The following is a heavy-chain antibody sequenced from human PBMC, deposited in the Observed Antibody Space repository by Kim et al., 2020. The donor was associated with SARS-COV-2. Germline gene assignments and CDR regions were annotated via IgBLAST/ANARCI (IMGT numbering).Heavy chain of an antibody. CDR3: ARHLTGSSWFDY. D-gene: IGHD6-13*01. Sequence: YYNPSLKSRVTLSVEPSKNQFSLKLSSVTAADTSVFYCARHLTGSSWFDYWGQGTLVTVSS. V-gene: IGHV4-39*01. J-gene: IGHJ4*02.